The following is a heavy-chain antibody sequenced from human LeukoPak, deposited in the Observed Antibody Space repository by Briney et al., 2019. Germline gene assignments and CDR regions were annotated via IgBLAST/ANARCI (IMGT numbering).Heavy chain of an antibody. Sequence: GGSLRLSCAASGFTFSSYSMNWVRQAPGKGLEWVSYIGRGGTSTHYADSVKGRFTISRDNSKNTLYLQMNSLRAEDAAIYYCANWDHIDYWGQGTLVTVSS. V-gene: IGHV3-23*01. CDR3: ANWDHIDY. D-gene: IGHD1-26*01. J-gene: IGHJ4*02. CDR1: GFTFSSYS. CDR2: IGRGGTST.